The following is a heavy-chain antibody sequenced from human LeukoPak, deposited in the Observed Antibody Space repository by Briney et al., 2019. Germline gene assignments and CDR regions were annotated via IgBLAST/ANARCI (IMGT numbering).Heavy chain of an antibody. CDR1: GGSISSSSYY. V-gene: IGHV4-39*07. J-gene: IGHJ4*02. D-gene: IGHD2/OR15-2a*01. Sequence: PSETLSLTCTVSGGSISSSSYYWGWIRQSPGKGLEWIGSIYYSGSTQCNPSLKSRVTISVDTSKNQLSLKLSSVTAADTAVYFCAGGGYGSATLPFGYWGQGTLVTVSS. CDR3: AGGGYGSATLPFGY. CDR2: IYYSGST.